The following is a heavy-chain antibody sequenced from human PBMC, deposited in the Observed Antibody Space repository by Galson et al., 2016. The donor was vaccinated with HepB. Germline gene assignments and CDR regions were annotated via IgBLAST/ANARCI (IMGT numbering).Heavy chain of an antibody. J-gene: IGHJ5*02. V-gene: IGHV1-46*04. Sequence: SGYTFSSRYIHWVRQAPGQGLEWMGIINPSGGSTKYALKLQGRVTMTRDTSTSTVYMELSSLRSEDTAVYYCARGGLLGIAVAGTWFDPWGQGTLVTVSS. D-gene: IGHD6-19*01. CDR3: ARGGLLGIAVAGTWFDP. CDR2: INPSGGST. CDR1: GYTFSSRY.